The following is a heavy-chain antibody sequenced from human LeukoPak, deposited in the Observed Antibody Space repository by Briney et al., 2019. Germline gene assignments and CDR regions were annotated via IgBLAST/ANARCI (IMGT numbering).Heavy chain of an antibody. J-gene: IGHJ4*02. Sequence: PGGSLRLSCAASGFTFSTYWMHWVRQAPGKGLVWVSRIYSDGSGTIYADSVKGRFTISRDNAKNTLYLQMNSLRAEDTAVYYCARDRNYVPDYWGKGTLVTVSS. V-gene: IGHV3-74*01. CDR1: GFTFSTYW. CDR3: ARDRNYVPDY. CDR2: IYSDGSGT. D-gene: IGHD3-10*02.